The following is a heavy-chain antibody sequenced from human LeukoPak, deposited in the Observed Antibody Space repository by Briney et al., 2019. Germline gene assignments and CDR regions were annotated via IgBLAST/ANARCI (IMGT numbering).Heavy chain of an antibody. Sequence: ASVKVSCKASGYTFKSYGLSWVRQAPGQGLEWMGWISGSNDNRHYAQKLQGRVTMTTDTSTSTAYMELRSLRSDDTAVYYCAGRSSDDAFDIWGQGTMVAVSS. V-gene: IGHV1-18*01. CDR1: GYTFKSYG. CDR3: AGRSSDDAFDI. CDR2: ISGSNDNR. J-gene: IGHJ3*02. D-gene: IGHD6-13*01.